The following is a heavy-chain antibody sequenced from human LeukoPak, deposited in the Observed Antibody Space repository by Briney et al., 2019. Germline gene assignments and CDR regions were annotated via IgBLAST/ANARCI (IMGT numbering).Heavy chain of an antibody. Sequence: PGGSLRLSCAASGFTFSSYWMSWVRQAPGKGLEWVANIKQDGSEKYYVDSVKGRFTIFRDNAKNSLYLQMNSLRAEDTAVYYCARETPRRGETRDGYRWGQGTVVTVSS. CDR3: ARETPRRGETRDGYR. CDR2: IKQDGSEK. J-gene: IGHJ4*02. CDR1: GFTFSSYW. D-gene: IGHD5-24*01. V-gene: IGHV3-7*01.